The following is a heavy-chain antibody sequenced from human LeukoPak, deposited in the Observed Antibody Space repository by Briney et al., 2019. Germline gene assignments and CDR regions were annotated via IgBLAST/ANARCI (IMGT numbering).Heavy chain of an antibody. CDR1: GGSISSSSYY. V-gene: IGHV4-39*01. D-gene: IGHD3-9*01. CDR2: IYYSGST. J-gene: IGHJ4*02. Sequence: TSETLSLTCTVSGGSISSSSYYWGWIRQPPGKGLEWIGSIYYSGSTYYNPSLKSRVTISVDTSKNQFSLKLSSVTAADTAVYXXXXXXXXXFDXLITPHYFDYWGQGTLVTVSS. CDR3: XXXXXXXFDXLITPHYFDY.